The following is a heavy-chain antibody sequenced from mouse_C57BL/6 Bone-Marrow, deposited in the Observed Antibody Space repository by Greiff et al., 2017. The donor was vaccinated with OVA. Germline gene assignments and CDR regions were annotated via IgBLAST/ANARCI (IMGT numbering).Heavy chain of an antibody. CDR3: ARSRGLRIYWYFEV. Sequence: QVQLKQSGPELVKPGASVKISCKASGYAFSSSWMNWVKQRPGKGLEWIGRIYPGDGDTNYNGKFKGKATLTADKSSSTAYMQLSSLTSEDSAVYFCARSRGLRIYWYFEVWGTGTTVTVSS. D-gene: IGHD2-4*01. V-gene: IGHV1-82*01. CDR2: IYPGDGDT. J-gene: IGHJ1*03. CDR1: GYAFSSSW.